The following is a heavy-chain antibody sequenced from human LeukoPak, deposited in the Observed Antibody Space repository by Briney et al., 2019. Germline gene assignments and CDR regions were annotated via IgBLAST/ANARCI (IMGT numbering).Heavy chain of an antibody. J-gene: IGHJ3*02. CDR3: ARGELLWFGELPSPDAFDI. Sequence: SVKVSCKVSGGTFTSDTITWVRQAPGQGLEWMGGIIPTFGTATYAQKFQGGVTITADESTTTSYLELRSLRSEDTAVYYCARGELLWFGELPSPDAFDIWGQGTMVTVSS. CDR1: GGTFTSDT. V-gene: IGHV1-69*01. D-gene: IGHD3-10*01. CDR2: IIPTFGTA.